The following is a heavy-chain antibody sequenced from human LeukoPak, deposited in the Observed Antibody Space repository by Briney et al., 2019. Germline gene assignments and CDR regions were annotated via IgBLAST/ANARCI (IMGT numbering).Heavy chain of an antibody. CDR2: IRQDGNEK. Sequence: GGSLRLSCAASGFTFSSYWVSWVRQAPEKGLEWVANIRQDGNEKYYVDSAKGRFTISRDNAKNSLYLQMNSLRAEDTAVYYCARAPYYETSGPLWGQGTLVTVSS. CDR3: ARAPYYETSGPL. J-gene: IGHJ4*02. D-gene: IGHD3-22*01. V-gene: IGHV3-7*01. CDR1: GFTFSSYW.